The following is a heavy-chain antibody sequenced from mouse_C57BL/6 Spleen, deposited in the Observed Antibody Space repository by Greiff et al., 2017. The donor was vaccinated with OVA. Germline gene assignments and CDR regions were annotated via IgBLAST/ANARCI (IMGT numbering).Heavy chain of an antibody. J-gene: IGHJ4*01. V-gene: IGHV1-80*01. CDR3: ARESTYAMDY. D-gene: IGHD5-1*01. CDR2: IYPGDGAT. Sequence: QVQLKQSGAELVKPGASVKISCKASGYAFSSYWMNWVKQRPGKGLEWIGQIYPGDGATNYNGKFKGKATLTADNSSSTAYMQLSSLPSEDSAVYVCARESTYAMDYWGQGTSVTVSS. CDR1: GYAFSSYW.